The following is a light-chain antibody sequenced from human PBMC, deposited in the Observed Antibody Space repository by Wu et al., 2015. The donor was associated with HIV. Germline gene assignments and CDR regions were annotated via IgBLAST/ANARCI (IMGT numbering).Light chain of an antibody. CDR1: QSISNF. CDR3: QQYDSSPLFT. CDR2: GAS. Sequence: EIVLTQSPATLSLSPGERATLSCRASQSISNFLAWYQQKPGQAPRLLIYGASTRATGIPARFSGSGSGTDFTLTISRLEPEDFAVYYCQQYDSSPLFTFGPGTRVDI. V-gene: IGKV3-20*01. J-gene: IGKJ3*01.